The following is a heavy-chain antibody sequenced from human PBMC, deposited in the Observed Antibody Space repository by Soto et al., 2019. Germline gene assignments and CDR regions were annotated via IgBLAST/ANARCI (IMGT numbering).Heavy chain of an antibody. CDR1: GYTFTSYY. V-gene: IGHV1-46*01. CDR2: INPSGGST. J-gene: IGHJ3*02. Sequence: ASVKVSCKASGYTFTSYYMHWVRQAPGQGLEWMGIINPSGGSTSYAQKFQGRVTMTRDTSTSTVYMELSSLRSEDTAVYYCARVGPEWLLLRGAFDIWGQGTTVTVSS. CDR3: ARVGPEWLLLRGAFDI. D-gene: IGHD3-22*01.